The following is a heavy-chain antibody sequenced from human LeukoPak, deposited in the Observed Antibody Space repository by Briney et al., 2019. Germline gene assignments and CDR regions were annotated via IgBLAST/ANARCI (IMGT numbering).Heavy chain of an antibody. CDR3: ARTVIRDYFDY. V-gene: IGHV4-31*03. J-gene: IGHJ4*02. CDR2: IYYSGST. CDR1: GGSISSGGYH. D-gene: IGHD3-10*01. Sequence: PSETLSLTCTVSGGSISSGGYHWSWIRQHPGKGLEWIGYIYYSGSTYYNPSLKSRVTISVDTSKNQFSLKLSSVTAADTAVYYCARTVIRDYFDYWGQGTLVTVSS.